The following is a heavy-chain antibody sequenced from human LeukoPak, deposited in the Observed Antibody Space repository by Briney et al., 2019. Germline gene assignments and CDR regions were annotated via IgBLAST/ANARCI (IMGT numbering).Heavy chain of an antibody. D-gene: IGHD1-26*01. CDR3: ARGGKVGALDY. V-gene: IGHV3-74*01. CDR1: GFTFSSYW. Sequence: QPGGSLRLSCAASGFTFSSYWMHWVRQAPGKGLVWVSRINSDGSSTSYADSVKGRFTISRDNAKNTLYLQMNSLRAEDTAVYYCARGGKVGALDYWGQGTLVTVSS. J-gene: IGHJ4*02. CDR2: INSDGSST.